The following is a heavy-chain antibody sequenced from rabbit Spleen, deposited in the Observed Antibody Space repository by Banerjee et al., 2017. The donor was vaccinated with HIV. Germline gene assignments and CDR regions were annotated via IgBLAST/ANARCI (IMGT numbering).Heavy chain of an antibody. CDR2: IDTGYSGFT. Sequence: QEQLVESGGGLVQPEGSLTLTCTASGVSFSSSSYMCWVRQAPGKGLEWIACIDTGYSGFTYFATWAKGRFTISKTSSTTVTLQLTRLTAADTATYFCARDTSNSFSSYGMDLWGQGTLVTVS. CDR3: ARDTSNSFSSYGMDL. CDR1: GVSFSSSSY. D-gene: IGHD1-1*01. V-gene: IGHV1S45*01. J-gene: IGHJ6*01.